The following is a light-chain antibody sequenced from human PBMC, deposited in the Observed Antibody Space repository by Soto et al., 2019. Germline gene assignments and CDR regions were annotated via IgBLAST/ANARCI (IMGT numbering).Light chain of an antibody. CDR2: GAF. CDR3: HQYAPPSYT. CDR1: QSVSSNS. Sequence: EIVLTQSPGTLSLSPGERASLSCRASQSVSSNSLAWYQQKPGQPPRLLISGAFSSATGIPDRCRGSGSETDFTLTISRLEPEDFAAYYCHQYAPPSYTFGQGTKLEI. J-gene: IGKJ2*01. V-gene: IGKV3-20*01.